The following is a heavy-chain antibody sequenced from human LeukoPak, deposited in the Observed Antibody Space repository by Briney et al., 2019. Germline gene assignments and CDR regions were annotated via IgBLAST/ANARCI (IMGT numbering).Heavy chain of an antibody. CDR1: GFTFSSYA. V-gene: IGHV3-30-3*01. CDR3: ARDPNDDFWSGLVDY. J-gene: IGHJ4*02. Sequence: GGSLRLSCAASGFTFSSYAMHWVRQAPGKGLEWVAVISYDGSNKYYEDSVKGRFTISRDNSKNTLYLQMNSLRAEDTAVYYCARDPNDDFWSGLVDYWGQGTLVTVSS. CDR2: ISYDGSNK. D-gene: IGHD3-3*01.